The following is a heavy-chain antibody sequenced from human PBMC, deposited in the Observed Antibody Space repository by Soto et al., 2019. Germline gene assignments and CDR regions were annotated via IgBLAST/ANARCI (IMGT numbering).Heavy chain of an antibody. CDR2: INAGNGNT. CDR3: ALSTGEMATIIAGFDY. J-gene: IGHJ4*02. V-gene: IGHV1-3*01. Sequence: ASVKVSCKASGYTFTSYAMHWVRQAPGQRLEWMGWINAGNGNTKYSQKFQGRVTITRDTSASTAYMELSSLRSEDTAVYYCALSTGEMATIIAGFDYWGQGTLVTVSS. D-gene: IGHD5-12*01. CDR1: GYTFTSYA.